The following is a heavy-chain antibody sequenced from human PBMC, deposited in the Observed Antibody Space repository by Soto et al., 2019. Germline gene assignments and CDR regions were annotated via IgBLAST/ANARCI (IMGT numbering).Heavy chain of an antibody. V-gene: IGHV4-30-2*01. CDR3: AIATAIGYYFDY. D-gene: IGHD2-21*02. CDR2: IYHSGRT. J-gene: IGHJ4*02. CDR1: GGSISSGGYS. Sequence: QLQLQESGSGLVKPSQTLSLTCAVAGGSISSGGYSWSWIRQPPGKGLEWIWYIYHSGRTYYTPSIKSRVTISVDRSKNQFPRKLSSVTAADTAVYYCAIATAIGYYFDYWGQGTLVTVS.